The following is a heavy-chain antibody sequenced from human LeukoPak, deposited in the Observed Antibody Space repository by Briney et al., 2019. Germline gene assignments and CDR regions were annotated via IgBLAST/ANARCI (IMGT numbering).Heavy chain of an antibody. J-gene: IGHJ3*02. Sequence: GGSLRLSCAASGFSFSSYRMNWVRQAPGKGLEWVSSVSNSGDYIHYADSVKGRFTISRDNSKNSLYLQMNSLKAEDTAVYYCARERGGWNFDAFDIWGQGTMVTVSS. CDR1: GFSFSSYR. CDR3: ARERGGWNFDAFDI. D-gene: IGHD1-7*01. CDR2: VSNSGDYI. V-gene: IGHV3-21*06.